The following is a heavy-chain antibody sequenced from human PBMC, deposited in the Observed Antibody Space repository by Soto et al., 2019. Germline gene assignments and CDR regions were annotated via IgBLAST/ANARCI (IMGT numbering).Heavy chain of an antibody. Sequence: QVQLQESGPGLVKPSETLSLTCTVSGGSISSYYWSWIRQPPGKGLEWIGYIYYSGSTNYNPSLKSRVTISVDTSMNQFSLKLSSVSAADTAVYYCARVQLGGSGSYNYYYGMDVWGQGTTVTVSS. V-gene: IGHV4-59*01. CDR3: ARVQLGGSGSYNYYYGMDV. CDR2: IYYSGST. CDR1: GGSISSYY. J-gene: IGHJ6*02. D-gene: IGHD3-10*01.